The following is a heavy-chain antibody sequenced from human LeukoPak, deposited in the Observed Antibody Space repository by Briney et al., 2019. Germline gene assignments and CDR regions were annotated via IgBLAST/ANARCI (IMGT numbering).Heavy chain of an antibody. D-gene: IGHD2-15*01. CDR2: ISATGYTT. CDR3: ARGGSHHHFDY. V-gene: IGHV3-23*01. J-gene: IGHJ4*02. Sequence: GGSLKLSCAASGFILSTYAMSWVRQAPGKGLEWVSAISATGYTTYYADSVKGRFTISTDNSKGTVYLQMNSLRAEDTAVYYCARGGSHHHFDYWGQGTLVTVSS. CDR1: GFILSTYA.